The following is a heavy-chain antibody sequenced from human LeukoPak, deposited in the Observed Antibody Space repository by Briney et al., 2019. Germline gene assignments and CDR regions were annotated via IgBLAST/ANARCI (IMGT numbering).Heavy chain of an antibody. Sequence: GGSLRLSCAASGFTFSSYGMHWVRQAPGKGLEWVAVISYGGSNKYYADSVKGRFTISRDNSKNTLYLQMNSLRAEDTAVYYCAKGAGPMVREPLGYWGRGTLVTVSS. CDR2: ISYGGSNK. J-gene: IGHJ4*02. D-gene: IGHD3-10*01. CDR1: GFTFSSYG. CDR3: AKGAGPMVREPLGY. V-gene: IGHV3-30*18.